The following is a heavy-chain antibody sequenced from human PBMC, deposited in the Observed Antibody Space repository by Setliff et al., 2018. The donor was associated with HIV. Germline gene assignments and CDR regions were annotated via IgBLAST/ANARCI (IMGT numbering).Heavy chain of an antibody. CDR1: GFTFNSYG. CDR2: IWYDASKK. Sequence: ALRLSCAASGFTFNSYGMHWVRQAPGKGLEWVALIWYDASKKEYSDSVKGRFNILRDDSKNTLYLQMNSLRAEDTALYYCARGQFRLRPDSLDLWGQGTLVTGSS. CDR3: ARGQFRLRPDSLDL. V-gene: IGHV3-33*01. J-gene: IGHJ3*01. D-gene: IGHD2-21*01.